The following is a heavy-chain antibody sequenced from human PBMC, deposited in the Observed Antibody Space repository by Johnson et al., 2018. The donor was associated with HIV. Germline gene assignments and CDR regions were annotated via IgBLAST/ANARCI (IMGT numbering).Heavy chain of an antibody. J-gene: IGHJ3*02. CDR1: GFTFTDYQ. V-gene: IGHV3-11*04. CDR2: ISRSGTTI. Sequence: QVQLVESGGGLVQPGGSLRLSCAASGFTFTDYQMSWIRQAPGKGLEWVSYISRSGTTIYYADSVQGRFTVSRDNAKNSLYLQMNSLRADDTAVYYCARVLRGYDAFDIWGQGTMLTVSS. CDR3: ARVLRGYDAFDI. D-gene: IGHD6-25*01.